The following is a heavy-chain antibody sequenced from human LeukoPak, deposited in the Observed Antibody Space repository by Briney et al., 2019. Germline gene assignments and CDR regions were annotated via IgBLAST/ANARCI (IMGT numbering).Heavy chain of an antibody. Sequence: ASVKVSCKASGYTFTSYAMHWVRQAPGQRLEWMGWINAGNGNTKYSQKFQGRVTITRDTSASTAYMELSSLRSEDTAVYYCARDGPIVVVPAAIPRTGFDPWGQGTLVTVSS. J-gene: IGHJ5*02. D-gene: IGHD2-2*02. V-gene: IGHV1-3*01. CDR1: GYTFTSYA. CDR3: ARDGPIVVVPAAIPRTGFDP. CDR2: INAGNGNT.